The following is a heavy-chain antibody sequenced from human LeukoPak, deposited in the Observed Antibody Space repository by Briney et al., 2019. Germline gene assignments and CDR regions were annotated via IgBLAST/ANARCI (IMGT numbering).Heavy chain of an antibody. Sequence: GESLKISCKTSGYNFTTYWIGWVRQLPGKGLEWMGIIYPGDFDTRYSPPFQGQVTISADKSITTAYLQWSSLKVSDTAMYYCARQNSPDYDSSGYYDLWGQGTLVTVSS. J-gene: IGHJ5*02. D-gene: IGHD3-22*01. V-gene: IGHV5-51*01. CDR1: GYNFTTYW. CDR3: ARQNSPDYDSSGYYDL. CDR2: IYPGDFDT.